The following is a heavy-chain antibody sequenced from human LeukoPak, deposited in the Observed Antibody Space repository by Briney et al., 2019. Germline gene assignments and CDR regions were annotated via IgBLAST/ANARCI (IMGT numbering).Heavy chain of an antibody. CDR3: AREGMAVGFARFPIFNY. J-gene: IGHJ4*02. CDR2: IYYSGST. CDR1: GGSISSYY. D-gene: IGHD6-19*01. Sequence: SETLSLTCTVSGGSISSYYWNWIRQSPGRGLEWIGDIYYSGSTNYNPSLKGRVTISVDTSKNQFSLRLTSVTAADTAVYYCAREGMAVGFARFPIFNYWGQGTLVTVSS. V-gene: IGHV4-59*01.